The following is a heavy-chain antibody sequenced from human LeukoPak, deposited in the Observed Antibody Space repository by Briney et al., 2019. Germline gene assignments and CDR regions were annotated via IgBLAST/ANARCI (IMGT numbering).Heavy chain of an antibody. Sequence: GGTLRLTCAASGLTISSYEMNWVRQPPGKGREGVSYISISGSTIYYADSVKGRFTISRDNAKNSLYLQMNSLRAEDTAVYYCARGYCSGGSCYSKGYYYYGMEVWGQGNTVTVSS. CDR2: ISISGSTI. V-gene: IGHV3-48*03. CDR3: ARGYCSGGSCYSKGYYYYGMEV. D-gene: IGHD2-15*01. CDR1: GLTISSYE. J-gene: IGHJ6*02.